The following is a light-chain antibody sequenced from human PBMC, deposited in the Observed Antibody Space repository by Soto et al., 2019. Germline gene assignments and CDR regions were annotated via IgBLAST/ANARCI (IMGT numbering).Light chain of an antibody. J-gene: IGKJ2*01. Sequence: EIVVSQSPATLSVSPGERATLSCRASQSIRNNLIWYQQKSGQAPRLLIYGASTRATGIPARFSGSGSGTEFTLTISSLQSEDFAVYYCQQYDKWPPYTFGQGTKVDIK. CDR1: QSIRNN. CDR2: GAS. CDR3: QQYDKWPPYT. V-gene: IGKV3-15*01.